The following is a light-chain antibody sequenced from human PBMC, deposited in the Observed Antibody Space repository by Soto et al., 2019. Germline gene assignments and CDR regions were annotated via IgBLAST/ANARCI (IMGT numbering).Light chain of an antibody. CDR3: QQYGSSPRT. Sequence: EIVLTRSPATLYLSPGERATLSCRASQSVSSNLAWYQQRRGQAPRLLIHGASSRATGIPDRFSGSGSGTDFTLTISRLEPEDFAVYYCQQYGSSPRTFGQGTKVDIK. J-gene: IGKJ1*01. CDR2: GAS. CDR1: QSVSSN. V-gene: IGKV3-20*01.